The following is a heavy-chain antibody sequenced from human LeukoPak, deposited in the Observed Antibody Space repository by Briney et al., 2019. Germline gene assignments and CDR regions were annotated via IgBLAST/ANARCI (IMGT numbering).Heavy chain of an antibody. D-gene: IGHD3-22*01. V-gene: IGHV1-2*02. CDR2: INPHTGAA. CDR1: GYTFTENY. J-gene: IGHJ4*02. Sequence: GASVKVSCKVSGYTFTENYIHWVRQTPGRGLAWMGLINPHTGAANYTQNFQGRVTLTRDTSSSTAYMHLSSLRSDDTAVYYCARGKSGYSPWGQGTPVTVSS. CDR3: ARGKSGYSP.